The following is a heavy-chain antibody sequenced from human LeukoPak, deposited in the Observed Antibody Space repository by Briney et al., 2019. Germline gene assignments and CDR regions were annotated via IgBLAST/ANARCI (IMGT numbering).Heavy chain of an antibody. CDR1: GFTFSTYA. D-gene: IGHD6-19*01. Sequence: PGGSLRLSCAASGFTFSTYAMHWVRQAPGKGLEWVAVISSDGSNKYYADSVKGRFTISRDNSKNTLYLQMNSLRAEDTAVYYCARVAGLIAVAGYNWFDPWGQGTLVTVSS. CDR3: ARVAGLIAVAGYNWFDP. J-gene: IGHJ5*02. V-gene: IGHV3-30-3*01. CDR2: ISSDGSNK.